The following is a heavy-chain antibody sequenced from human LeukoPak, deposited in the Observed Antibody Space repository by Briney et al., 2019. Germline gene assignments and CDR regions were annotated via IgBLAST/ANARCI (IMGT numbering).Heavy chain of an antibody. J-gene: IGHJ4*02. Sequence: SETLSLTCTVSGGSISSSSYYWGWIRPPQGKGLEWIGSIYYSRSTYYHPSLKSRVTISVNTSKTQFSLKLSSATAADTAGYYCARALTSYSVCGGDCPFDFWGQGTLVTVSS. CDR3: ARALTSYSVCGGDCPFDF. CDR1: GGSISSSSYY. CDR2: IYYSRST. D-gene: IGHD2-21*02. V-gene: IGHV4-39*07.